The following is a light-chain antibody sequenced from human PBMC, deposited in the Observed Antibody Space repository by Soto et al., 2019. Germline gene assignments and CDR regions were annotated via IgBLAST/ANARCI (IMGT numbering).Light chain of an antibody. V-gene: IGKV1-39*01. CDR2: AAS. J-gene: IGKJ3*01. Sequence: DIQMTQSPSSLSASVGDRVTITCRASQSISSYLNWYQQKPGKSPKLLIYAASSLQSGVPSRFSGSESGTDFTLTISSLQPEDFATYYCQQTYSTPETFGPGTKVDIK. CDR1: QSISSY. CDR3: QQTYSTPET.